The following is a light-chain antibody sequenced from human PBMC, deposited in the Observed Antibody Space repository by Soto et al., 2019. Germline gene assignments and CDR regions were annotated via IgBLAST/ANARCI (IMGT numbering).Light chain of an antibody. J-gene: IGLJ1*01. CDR1: SSNIGTNT. CDR3: AAWDDSLSGHFV. CDR2: NNN. Sequence: QSALTQPPSASGIPGQRGTISCSGSSSNIGTNTVSWYQHLPGTAPKLLIYNNNQRPSGVPDRFSGSKSGTSASLAISGLQSEDEADYYCAAWDDSLSGHFVFGTGTEVTVL. V-gene: IGLV1-44*01.